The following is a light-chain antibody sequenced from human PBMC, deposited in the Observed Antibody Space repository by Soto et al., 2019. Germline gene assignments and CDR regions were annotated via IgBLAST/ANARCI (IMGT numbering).Light chain of an antibody. CDR2: AAS. Sequence: DIQMTQSPSSLSASVGNRVTITCRASQNISNYLNWYQQKPGKAPKLLIYAASRLQSGIPSRFSGSGSGTEFTLTISSLQSEDFAVYYCQQYNNWPRTFGQGTKVDIK. CDR3: QQYNNWPRT. V-gene: IGKV1-39*01. CDR1: QNISNY. J-gene: IGKJ1*01.